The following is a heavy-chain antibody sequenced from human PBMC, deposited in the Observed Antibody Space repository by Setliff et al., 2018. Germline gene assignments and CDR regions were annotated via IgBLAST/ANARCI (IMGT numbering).Heavy chain of an antibody. V-gene: IGHV5-51*01. D-gene: IGHD6-13*01. CDR2: IYPGDSDT. CDR1: GYSFTTYW. J-gene: IGHJ4*02. CDR3: ARALASAGTVYFDY. Sequence: PGASLKISCKGSGYSFTTYWIGWVRQMPGKGLEWMGIIYPGDSDTRYSPSFQGQVTISADKSISTAYLQWSSLKASDTAMYYCARALASAGTVYFDYWGQGTLVTVSS.